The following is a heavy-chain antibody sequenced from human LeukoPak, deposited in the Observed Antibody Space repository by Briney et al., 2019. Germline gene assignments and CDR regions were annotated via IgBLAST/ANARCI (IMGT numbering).Heavy chain of an antibody. V-gene: IGHV1-2*02. D-gene: IGHD5-12*01. Sequence: GASVKVSCKASGYTFTGYYMHWVRQAPRQGLEWMGWINPNSVGTNYTQKFQSRVTMTRDTSISTAYMELSRLRSDDTAVYYCARYGRPAYSGYDSYFDYWGQGTLVTVSS. J-gene: IGHJ4*02. CDR3: ARYGRPAYSGYDSYFDY. CDR1: GYTFTGYY. CDR2: INPNSVGT.